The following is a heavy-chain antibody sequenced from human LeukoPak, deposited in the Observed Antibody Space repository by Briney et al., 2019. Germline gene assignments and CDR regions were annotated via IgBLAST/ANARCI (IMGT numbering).Heavy chain of an antibody. D-gene: IGHD2-8*02. CDR1: GFTFSSYG. CDR2: IWYDGSNK. J-gene: IGHJ3*02. Sequence: GRSLRLSCAASGFTFSSYGMHWVRQAPGKGLEWVAVIWYDGSNKYYADSVKGRFTISRDNSKNTLYLQMNSLRAEDTAVYYCASLGRFWWDPSSAFDIWGQGTMVTVSS. V-gene: IGHV3-33*01. CDR3: ASLGRFWWDPSSAFDI.